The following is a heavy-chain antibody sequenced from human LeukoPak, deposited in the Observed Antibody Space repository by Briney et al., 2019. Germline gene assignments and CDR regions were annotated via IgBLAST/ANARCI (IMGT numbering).Heavy chain of an antibody. V-gene: IGHV3-23*01. J-gene: IGHJ4*02. CDR1: GFTFGIYA. CDR3: ATLPRGPIGYVGYGGEDY. CDR2: ITGSGDST. Sequence: GGSLRLSCAASGFTFGIYAMTWVRQAPGKGLQWVSAITGSGDSTYYADSVKGRFTISRDNSKNTLYLRMNGLRAEDTAVYYCATLPRGPIGYVGYGGEDYWGQGTLVTVSS. D-gene: IGHD5-12*01.